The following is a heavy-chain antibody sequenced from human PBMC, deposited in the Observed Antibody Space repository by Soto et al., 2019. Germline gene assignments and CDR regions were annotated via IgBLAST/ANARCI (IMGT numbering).Heavy chain of an antibody. V-gene: IGHV3-23*01. CDR1: GFTFSSYA. CDR2: ISGSGGST. CDR3: AKASRILQSGSYFDY. D-gene: IGHD1-26*01. Sequence: GGSLRLSCAASGFTFSSYAMSWVRQAPGKGLEWVSAISGSGGSTYYADSVKGRFTISRDNSKNTLYLQMNSLRAEDTAVYYCAKASRILQSGSYFDYWGQGTLVTVSS. J-gene: IGHJ4*02.